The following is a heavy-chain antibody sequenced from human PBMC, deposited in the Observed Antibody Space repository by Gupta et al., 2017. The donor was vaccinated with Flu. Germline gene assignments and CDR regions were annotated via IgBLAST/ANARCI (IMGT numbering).Heavy chain of an antibody. CDR1: GGSISSGGYY. J-gene: IGHJ6*02. CDR3: ARGPSYCSGGSCYGYGMDV. CDR2: IYYSGST. Sequence: QVQLQESGPGLVKPSQTLSLTCTVSGGSISSGGYYWSWIRQHPGKGLEWIGYIYYSGSTYYNPSLKSRVTISVDTSKNQFSLKLSSVTAADTAVYYCARGPSYCSGGSCYGYGMDVWGQGTTVTVSS. D-gene: IGHD2-15*01. V-gene: IGHV4-31*03.